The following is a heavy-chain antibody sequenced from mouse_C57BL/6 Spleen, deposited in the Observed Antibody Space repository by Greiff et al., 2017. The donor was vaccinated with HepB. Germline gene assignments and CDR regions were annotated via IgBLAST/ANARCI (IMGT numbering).Heavy chain of an antibody. Sequence: QVQLQQSGAELVRPGASVTLSCKASGFTFTDYEMHWVKQTPVHGLEWIGAIDPETGGTAYNQKFKGKAILTADKSSSTAYMELRSLTSEDSAVYYCTGAYYSNYGFAYWGQGTLVTVSA. V-gene: IGHV1-15*01. CDR2: IDPETGGT. D-gene: IGHD2-5*01. CDR1: GFTFTDYE. CDR3: TGAYYSNYGFAY. J-gene: IGHJ3*01.